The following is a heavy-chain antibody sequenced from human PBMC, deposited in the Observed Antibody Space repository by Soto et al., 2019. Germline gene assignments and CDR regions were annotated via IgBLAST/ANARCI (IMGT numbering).Heavy chain of an antibody. D-gene: IGHD2-15*01. CDR3: AKGYCSGGSCARHYYYMDV. V-gene: IGHV3-23*01. CDR2: ISGSGGST. J-gene: IGHJ6*03. CDR1: GFTFSSYA. Sequence: GGSLRLSCAASGFTFSSYAMSWVRQAPGKGLEWVSAISGSGGSTYYADSVKGRFTISRDNSKNTLYLQMNSLRAEDTAVYYCAKGYCSGGSCARHYYYMDVWGKGTTVTVSS.